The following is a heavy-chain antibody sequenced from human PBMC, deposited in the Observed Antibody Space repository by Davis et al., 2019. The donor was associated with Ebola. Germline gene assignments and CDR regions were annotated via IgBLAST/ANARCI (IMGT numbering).Heavy chain of an antibody. V-gene: IGHV4-34*01. J-gene: IGHJ4*02. CDR1: GGSFSGYY. CDR3: AHYDSKLVR. Sequence: GSLRLSCAVYGGSFSGYYWSWIRQPPGKGLEWIGEINHSGSTNYNPSFKSRVTISVDTSKNQFSLKLSSVTAADTAVYYCAHYDSKLVRWGQGTLVTVSS. CDR2: INHSGST. D-gene: IGHD3-22*01.